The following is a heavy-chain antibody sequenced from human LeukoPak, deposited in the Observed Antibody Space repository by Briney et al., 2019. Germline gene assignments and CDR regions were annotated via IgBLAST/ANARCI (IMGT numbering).Heavy chain of an antibody. CDR3: AKDTSGYYDSSGPPDAFDI. J-gene: IGHJ3*02. V-gene: IGHV3-23*01. Sequence: GGSLRLSCAASGFTFSSYAMSWVPQAPGKGLEWVSAISGSGGSTYYADSVKGRFTISRDNSKNTLYLQMNSLRAEDTAVYYCAKDTSGYYDSSGPPDAFDIWGQGTMVTVSS. D-gene: IGHD3-22*01. CDR1: GFTFSSYA. CDR2: ISGSGGST.